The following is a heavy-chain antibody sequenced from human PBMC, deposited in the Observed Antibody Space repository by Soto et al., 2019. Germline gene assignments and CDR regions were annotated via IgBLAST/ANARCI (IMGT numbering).Heavy chain of an antibody. V-gene: IGHV3-23*01. CDR3: AQGVNYDSSGYFFGY. D-gene: IGHD3-22*01. CDR2: ISGSGTTT. Sequence: GGSLRLSCATSGFTFSSYSMTWVRQAPGEGLEWVSSISGSGTTTKYADSVKGRFTISRDNSKNTLHLQMNSLRAEDTAVYYCAQGVNYDSSGYFFGYWGQGTLVTVSS. J-gene: IGHJ4*02. CDR1: GFTFSSYS.